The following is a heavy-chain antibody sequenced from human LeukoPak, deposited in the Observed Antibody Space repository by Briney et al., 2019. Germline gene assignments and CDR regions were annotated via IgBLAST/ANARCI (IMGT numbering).Heavy chain of an antibody. CDR3: ARARRWNAAVEGWWFDP. V-gene: IGHV3-48*01. D-gene: IGHD1-1*01. CDR2: ISTSSNTI. Sequence: GGSLRLSCAASGFTFSSYNMNWVRQAPGKGLEWVSYISTSSNTIYYAGSVKGRFTISRDNAKNSLYLQMNSLRAEDTAVYYCARARRWNAAVEGWWFDPWGQGTLVTVSS. CDR1: GFTFSSYN. J-gene: IGHJ5*02.